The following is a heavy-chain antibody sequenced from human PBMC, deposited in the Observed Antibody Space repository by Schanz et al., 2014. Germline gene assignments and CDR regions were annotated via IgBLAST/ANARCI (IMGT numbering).Heavy chain of an antibody. CDR3: ARDEGRDGYNLAFDV. CDR1: GFTFRNYA. J-gene: IGHJ3*01. Sequence: VQLLESGGGLVQPGGSLKLSCSASGFTFRNYALSWVRQAPGKGLAWVSAISGSGGSTYYADSVKGRFTISRDNSKNTLFLQMNSLRPEDTALYFCARDEGRDGYNLAFDVGGQGTLVTVSS. CDR2: ISGSGGST. V-gene: IGHV3-23*01. D-gene: IGHD5-12*01.